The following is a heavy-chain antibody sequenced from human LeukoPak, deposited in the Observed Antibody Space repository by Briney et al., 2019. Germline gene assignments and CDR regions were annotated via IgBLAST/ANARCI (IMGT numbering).Heavy chain of an antibody. Sequence: KPSETLSLTCTVSGGSISTYYWSWIRRPPGKGLEWIGYIYHSGSTNYNPSLKSRVTISVDTSKNQFSLKLSSVTAADTAVYYCAGLTPPRYYYYYMDVWGKGTTVTISS. J-gene: IGHJ6*03. CDR1: GGSISTYY. CDR2: IYHSGST. V-gene: IGHV4-59*12. CDR3: AGLTPPRYYYYYMDV.